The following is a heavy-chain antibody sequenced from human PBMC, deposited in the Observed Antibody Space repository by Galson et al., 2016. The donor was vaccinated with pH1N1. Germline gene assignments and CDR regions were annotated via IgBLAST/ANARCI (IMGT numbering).Heavy chain of an antibody. Sequence: SVKVSCKASGYTLTSYDINWVRQATGQGLEWMGWMNPNNGNADYAPKFQGRVTLTRNASINTAYMELSSLTSEDTAVYYCARGPVYWYFDLWGRGTPVTVSS. J-gene: IGHJ2*01. CDR1: GYTLTSYD. V-gene: IGHV1-8*01. CDR2: MNPNNGNA. CDR3: ARGPVYWYFDL.